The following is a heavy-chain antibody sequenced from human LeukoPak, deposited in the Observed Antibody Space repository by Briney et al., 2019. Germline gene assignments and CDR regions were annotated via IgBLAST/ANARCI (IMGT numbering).Heavy chain of an antibody. D-gene: IGHD4/OR15-4a*01. J-gene: IGHJ4*02. CDR3: AKDRLGSHYGGAFDY. V-gene: IGHV3-48*01. CDR2: ISSSSSTI. CDR1: GFTFSSYS. Sequence: GGSLRLSCAASGFTFSSYSMNWVRQAPGKGLEWVSYISSSSSTIYYADSVKGRFTVSRDDSKSTLYLQMNSLRPEDTAVYYCAKDRLGSHYGGAFDYWGQGTLVSVSS.